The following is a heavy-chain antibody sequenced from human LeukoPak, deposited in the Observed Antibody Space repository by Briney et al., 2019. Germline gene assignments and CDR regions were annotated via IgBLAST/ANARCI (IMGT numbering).Heavy chain of an antibody. CDR1: GYTFTGYY. Sequence: ASVKVSCKASGYTFTGYYMHWVRQAPGQGLEWMGWINPNSCGTNYAQKFQGRVTMTRDTSISTAYMELSRLRSDDTAVYYCARDRTRTGYSSGWYHDYWGQGTLVTVSS. V-gene: IGHV1-2*02. J-gene: IGHJ4*02. D-gene: IGHD6-19*01. CDR2: INPNSCGT. CDR3: ARDRTRTGYSSGWYHDY.